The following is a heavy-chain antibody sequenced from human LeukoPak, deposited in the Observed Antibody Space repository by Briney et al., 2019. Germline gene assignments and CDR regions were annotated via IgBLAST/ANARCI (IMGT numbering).Heavy chain of an antibody. Sequence: AGGSLRLSCAASGFTFTAYWMHWVRQAPGKGLMWVSRINTDGSSTYYADSVKGRFTISRDNAKNTLYLQMNSLRAGDTAVYYCASALAGTRNAFNTGGKGTRVTVSS. J-gene: IGHJ3*02. V-gene: IGHV3-74*01. CDR2: INTDGSST. CDR1: GFTFTAYW. D-gene: IGHD6-19*01. CDR3: ASALAGTRNAFNT.